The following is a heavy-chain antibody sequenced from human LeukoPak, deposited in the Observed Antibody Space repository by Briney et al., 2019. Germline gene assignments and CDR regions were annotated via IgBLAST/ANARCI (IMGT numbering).Heavy chain of an antibody. CDR2: ISYDGSNK. CDR3: ASQPGYCSSTSCYPVGD. J-gene: IGHJ4*02. D-gene: IGHD2-2*03. CDR1: GFTFSSYA. Sequence: PGGSLRLSCAASGFTFSSYAMHWVRQAPGKGLEWVAVISYDGSNKYYADSVKGRFTISRDNSKNTLYLQMNSLRAEDTAVYYCASQPGYCSSTSCYPVGDWGQGTLVTVSS. V-gene: IGHV3-30-3*01.